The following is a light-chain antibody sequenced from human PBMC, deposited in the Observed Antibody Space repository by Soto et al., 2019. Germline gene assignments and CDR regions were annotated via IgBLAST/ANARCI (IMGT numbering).Light chain of an antibody. Sequence: DVVMTQSPLSLPVTLGQPASISCRSSQSLAYSDGNTYLNWFKQRPGQSPRRLIYKVSNRDSGVPDRFSGSGSGTDFTLKISMVVAEDVAVYYSLQVTHWPPYTFGQGTKLEIK. CDR1: QSLAYSDGNTY. CDR2: KVS. J-gene: IGKJ2*01. V-gene: IGKV2-30*01. CDR3: LQVTHWPPYT.